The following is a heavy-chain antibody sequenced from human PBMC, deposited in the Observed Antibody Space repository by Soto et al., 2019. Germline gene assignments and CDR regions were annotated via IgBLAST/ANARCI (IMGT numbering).Heavy chain of an antibody. CDR1: GFTFSSYA. J-gene: IGHJ4*02. D-gene: IGHD2-21*02. V-gene: IGHV3-30-3*01. CDR3: GRDTETVTAILFSSPLDY. Sequence: QVQLVESGGGVVQPGRSLRLSCAASGFTFSSYAMHWVRQAPGKGLEWVAVISYDGSNKYYADSVKGRFTISRDNSKNTLDLKMNSLRAEDTAVYCWGRDTETVTAILFSSPLDYWGQGTRVTVSS. CDR2: ISYDGSNK.